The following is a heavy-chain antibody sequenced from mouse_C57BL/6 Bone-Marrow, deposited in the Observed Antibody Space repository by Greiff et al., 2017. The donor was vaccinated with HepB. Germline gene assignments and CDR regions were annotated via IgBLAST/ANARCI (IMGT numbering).Heavy chain of an antibody. D-gene: IGHD1-1*01. V-gene: IGHV5-6*01. CDR3: ASSTVVATGFDY. J-gene: IGHJ2*01. CDR2: ISSGGSYT. Sequence: EVHLVESGGDLVKPGGSLKLSCAASGFTFSSYGMSWVRQTPDKRLEWVATISSGGSYTYYPDSVKGRFTISRDNAKNTLYLQMSSLKSEDTAMYYCASSTVVATGFDYWGQGTTLTVSS. CDR1: GFTFSSYG.